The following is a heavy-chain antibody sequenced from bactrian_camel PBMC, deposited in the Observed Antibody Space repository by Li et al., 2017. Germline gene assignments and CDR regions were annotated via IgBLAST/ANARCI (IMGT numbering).Heavy chain of an antibody. CDR2: IDDDGST. D-gene: IGHD4*01. J-gene: IGHJ4*01. Sequence: QVQLVESGGGSVQAGGSLRLSCVASRDTDRFPFTCTGWFRQAPGKEREGVAVIDDDGSTNYADSVKGRFTISQDNNKRTLYLQMTLLKPEGTAMYYCAAGRGCDHSDYPYGNFWGQGTQVTVS. CDR1: RDTDRFPF. CDR3: AAGRGCDHSDYPYGNF. V-gene: IGHV3S55*01.